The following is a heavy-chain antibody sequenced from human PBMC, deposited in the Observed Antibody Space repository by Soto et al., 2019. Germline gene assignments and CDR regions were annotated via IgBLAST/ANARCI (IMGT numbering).Heavy chain of an antibody. Sequence: GVSLRLSCAASGFTFGAYAMRWVRQAPGKGLEWVSGISRDGGATDYAGSVKGRLTISRDNAKNTPFLQMNSLRAEDTAIYYCAKVSILTESYHYHGMDVWGQGTTVTVTS. V-gene: IGHV3-23*01. CDR2: ISRDGGAT. CDR3: AKVSILTESYHYHGMDV. J-gene: IGHJ6*02. D-gene: IGHD3-9*01. CDR1: GFTFGAYA.